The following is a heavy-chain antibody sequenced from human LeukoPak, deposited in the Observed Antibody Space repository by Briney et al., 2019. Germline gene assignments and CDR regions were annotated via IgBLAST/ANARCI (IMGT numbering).Heavy chain of an antibody. CDR1: GFTFSSYG. V-gene: IGHV3-23*01. D-gene: IGHD3-10*01. CDR3: AAPRSNLPS. CDR2: ISGSGGTT. J-gene: IGHJ5*02. Sequence: TGGSLRLSCAASGFTFSSYGMTWVRQAPGKGLEWVSGISGSGGTTNYADSVKGRFTISRDNSKNTLYLQMNSLRAEDTAVYHCAAPRSNLPSWGQGTLVTVSS.